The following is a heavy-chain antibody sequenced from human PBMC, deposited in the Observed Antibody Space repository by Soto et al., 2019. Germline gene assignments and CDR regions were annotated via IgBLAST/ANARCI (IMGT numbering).Heavy chain of an antibody. CDR3: TRRTYGSGSYYVN. CDR2: IRSKANSYAT. D-gene: IGHD3-10*01. CDR1: GFTFSGSA. Sequence: GGSLRLSCAASGFTFSGSAMHWVRQASGKGLEWVGRIRSKANSYATAYAASVKGRFTISRDDSKNTAYLQMNSLKTEDTAVYYCTRRTYGSGSYYVNRGQGTLVTVSS. J-gene: IGHJ4*02. V-gene: IGHV3-73*01.